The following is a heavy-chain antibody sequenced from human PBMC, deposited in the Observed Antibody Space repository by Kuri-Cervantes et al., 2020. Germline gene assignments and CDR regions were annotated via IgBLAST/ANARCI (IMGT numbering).Heavy chain of an antibody. Sequence: LRLSCTVSGGSISSGSYFWSWIRQPAGKGLEWIGRIYTSGSTDYNPSLKSRVTISVDTSKNQFSLKLSSVTAADTAVYYCARGRSKDYFDYWGQGTLVTVSS. V-gene: IGHV4-61*02. CDR1: GGSISSGSYF. J-gene: IGHJ4*02. CDR3: ARGRSKDYFDY. CDR2: IYTSGST.